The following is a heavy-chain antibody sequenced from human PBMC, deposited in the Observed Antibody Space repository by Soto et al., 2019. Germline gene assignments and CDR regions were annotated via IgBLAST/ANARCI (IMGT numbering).Heavy chain of an antibody. Sequence: ESGGGLVQPGGSLRLSCAASGFTFSSYAMSWVRQAPGKGLDWVSAISVSVGSTYYADSAKGRFTISRDNSKNTLYLQMNSLRAEDTAVYYCAKVERAVAGIIDWGQGTLVTVSS. CDR1: GFTFSSYA. V-gene: IGHV3-23*01. CDR3: AKVERAVAGIID. CDR2: ISVSVGST. D-gene: IGHD6-19*01. J-gene: IGHJ4*02.